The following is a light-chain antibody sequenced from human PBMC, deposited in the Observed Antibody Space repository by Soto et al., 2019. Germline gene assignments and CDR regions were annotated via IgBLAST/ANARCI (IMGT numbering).Light chain of an antibody. CDR3: QSYDNSLSSDVV. CDR1: SSNIGAGYD. CDR2: GNY. V-gene: IGLV1-40*01. J-gene: IGLJ2*01. Sequence: QPVLTQPPSVSGAPGQTVTISCTGSSSNIGAGYDVHWYQQLPGTAPKLLIYGNYYRPSGVPDRFSGSKSGTSASLVITGLQAEDEADYYCQSYDNSLSSDVVFGGGTKLTVL.